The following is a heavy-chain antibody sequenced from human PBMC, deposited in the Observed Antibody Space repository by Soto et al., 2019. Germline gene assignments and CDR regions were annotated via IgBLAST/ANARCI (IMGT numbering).Heavy chain of an antibody. CDR3: ATLAGTGVPFYYGMDV. Sequence: SETLSLTCTVSGDSISNSRYFWGWIRQPPGKGLEWIGIIYYSGTTYYNPSLESRISMSVDTSQNQFSLRLSSVSAADTAVYYCATLAGTGVPFYYGMDVWGQGTTVTVSS. CDR2: IYYSGTT. D-gene: IGHD6-19*01. V-gene: IGHV4-39*01. CDR1: GDSISNSRYF. J-gene: IGHJ6*02.